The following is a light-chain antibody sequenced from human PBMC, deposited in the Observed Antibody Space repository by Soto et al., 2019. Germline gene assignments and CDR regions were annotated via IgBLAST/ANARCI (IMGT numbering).Light chain of an antibody. V-gene: IGKV3-20*01. J-gene: IGKJ2*01. CDR2: GAS. Sequence: EIVLTQSPGTLSLSPGERATLSCRASQSVSSSYLAWYQHKPGQAPRLLIYGASSRATGIPDRFSGSGSGTDFTLTISRLEHEYFAVYYYQHYGSSPHTFGQGTKLEIK. CDR1: QSVSSSY. CDR3: QHYGSSPHT.